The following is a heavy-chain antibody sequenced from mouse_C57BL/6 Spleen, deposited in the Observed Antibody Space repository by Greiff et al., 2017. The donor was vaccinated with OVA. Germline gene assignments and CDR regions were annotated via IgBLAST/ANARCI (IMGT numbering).Heavy chain of an antibody. D-gene: IGHD1-1*01. Sequence: QVQLQQPGAELVMPGASVKLSCKASGYTFTSYWMHWVKQRPGQGLEWIGEIDPSDSYTNYNQKFKGKSTLTVDKSSSTAYMQLSSLTSEDSAVYYCARTLYGSSYRWYFDVWGTGTTVTVSS. CDR3: ARTLYGSSYRWYFDV. CDR1: GYTFTSYW. J-gene: IGHJ1*03. CDR2: IDPSDSYT. V-gene: IGHV1-69*01.